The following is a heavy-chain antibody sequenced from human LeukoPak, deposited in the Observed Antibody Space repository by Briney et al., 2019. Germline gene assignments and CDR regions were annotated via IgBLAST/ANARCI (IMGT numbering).Heavy chain of an antibody. CDR2: ISGSGGST. Sequence: PGGSLRLSCAASGFTFRSYAMTWVHQAPGKGLEWVSIISGSGGSTTYADSVKGRFTISRDNAKNSLYLQMNSLRAEDTAVYYCARRLSRGYSYGPPPFDYWGQGTLVTVAS. V-gene: IGHV3-23*01. D-gene: IGHD5-18*01. CDR3: ARRLSRGYSYGPPPFDY. J-gene: IGHJ4*02. CDR1: GFTFRSYA.